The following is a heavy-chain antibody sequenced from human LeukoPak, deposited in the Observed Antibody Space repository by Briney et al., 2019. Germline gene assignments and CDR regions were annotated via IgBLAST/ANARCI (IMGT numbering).Heavy chain of an antibody. CDR3: AKCPPRSSGSWTFEY. D-gene: IGHD6-13*01. J-gene: IGHJ4*02. Sequence: GGSLRLSCAASGFTFDGYAMTWVRQGPGKGLEWASGINRNGGSTYYADSVKGRFTISRDDAKNSLYLQMNSLRAEDTALYYCAKCPPRSSGSWTFEYWGQGILVTVSS. CDR1: GFTFDGYA. V-gene: IGHV3-20*04. CDR2: INRNGGST.